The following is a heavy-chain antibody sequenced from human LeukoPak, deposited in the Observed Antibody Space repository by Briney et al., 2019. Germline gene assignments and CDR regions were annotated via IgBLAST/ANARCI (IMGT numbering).Heavy chain of an antibody. Sequence: SQTLSLTCTVSGGSISSGGYYWSWLRQHPGKGLEWIGYIYYSGSTYYNPSLKSRVTISVDTSKNQFSLKLSSVTAADTAVYYCARGGEYSSSSAEYDRFDPWGQGTLVTVSS. CDR1: GGSISSGGYY. CDR3: ARGGEYSSSSAEYDRFDP. J-gene: IGHJ5*02. D-gene: IGHD6-6*01. CDR2: IYYSGST. V-gene: IGHV4-31*03.